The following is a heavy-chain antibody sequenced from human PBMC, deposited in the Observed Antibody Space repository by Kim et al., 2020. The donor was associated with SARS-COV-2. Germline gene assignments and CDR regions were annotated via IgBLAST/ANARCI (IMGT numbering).Heavy chain of an antibody. CDR3: ARVRSSGTSYYY. V-gene: IGHV3-64*01. Sequence: GGSLILSCAASGFTFSSYAMHWVRKAPGKGLEYVSAISSNGGSTYYANSVKGRFTISRDNSKKTLYLQMGSLRAEEMAVYYCARVRSSGTSYYYWGPGT. CDR2: ISSNGGST. D-gene: IGHD6-13*01. J-gene: IGHJ4*02. CDR1: GFTFSSYA.